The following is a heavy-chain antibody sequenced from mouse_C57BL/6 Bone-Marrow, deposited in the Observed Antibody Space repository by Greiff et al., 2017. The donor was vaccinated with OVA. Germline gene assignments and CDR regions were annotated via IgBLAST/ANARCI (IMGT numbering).Heavy chain of an antibody. Sequence: VQLQQSGAELVRPGASVKLSCTASGFNIKDDYMHWVKQRPEQGLEWIGWIDPENGDTEYASKFKGKATITADTSSNTAYLQLSILTSEDTTVYYCTSYGNFDYWGQGTTLTVSS. CDR3: TSYGNFDY. CDR1: GFNIKDDY. CDR2: IDPENGDT. J-gene: IGHJ2*01. V-gene: IGHV14-4*01. D-gene: IGHD2-1*01.